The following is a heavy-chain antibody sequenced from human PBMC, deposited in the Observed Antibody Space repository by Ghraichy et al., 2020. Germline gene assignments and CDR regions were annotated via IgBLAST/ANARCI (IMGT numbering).Heavy chain of an antibody. CDR3: AKPPPRRFWSGYYFDY. D-gene: IGHD3-3*01. CDR1: GFTFSSYA. J-gene: IGHJ4*02. Sequence: GGSLRLSCAASGFTFSSYAMSWVRQAPGKGLEWVSAISGSGGSTYYADSVKGRFTISRDNSKNTLYLQMNSLRAEDTAVYYCAKPPPRRFWSGYYFDYWGQGTLVTVSS. CDR2: ISGSGGST. V-gene: IGHV3-23*01.